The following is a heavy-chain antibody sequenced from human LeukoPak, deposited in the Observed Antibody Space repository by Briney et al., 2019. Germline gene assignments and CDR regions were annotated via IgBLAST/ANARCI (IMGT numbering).Heavy chain of an antibody. J-gene: IGHJ4*02. D-gene: IGHD3-22*01. V-gene: IGHV4-59*13. Sequence: SETLSLTCTVTGGSISSYYWSWIRQPPGKGLEWIGYIYYSGSTNYNPSLKSRVTISVDTSKNQFSLKLSSVTAADTAVYYCASHYYDSSGLVDYWGQGTLVTVSS. CDR1: GGSISSYY. CDR2: IYYSGST. CDR3: ASHYYDSSGLVDY.